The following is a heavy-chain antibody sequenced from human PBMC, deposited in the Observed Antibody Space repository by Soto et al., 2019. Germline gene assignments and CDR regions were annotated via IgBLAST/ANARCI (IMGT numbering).Heavy chain of an antibody. D-gene: IGHD2-2*01. V-gene: IGHV2-26*01. CDR3: ARRYCSSTSCYLPYGMDV. J-gene: IGHJ6*02. CDR1: GFSLSNARMG. CDR2: IFSNDEK. Sequence: QVTLKESGPVLVKPTETLTLTCTVSGFSLSNARMGVSWIRQPPGKALEWLAHIFSNDEKSYSTSLKSRLTITKDTSKSQVVLTMTNMDPVDTATYYWARRYCSSTSCYLPYGMDVWGRGTTVTVSS.